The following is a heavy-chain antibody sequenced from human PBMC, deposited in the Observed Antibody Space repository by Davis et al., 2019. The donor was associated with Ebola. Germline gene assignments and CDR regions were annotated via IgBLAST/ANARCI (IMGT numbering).Heavy chain of an antibody. CDR1: GFTLTNYA. Sequence: AASVKVSCKASGFTLTNYAIHWVRQAPGQRLEWMGWVHGGNGNTKYSQRFQGRVTITTDTSASTAYMELRSLRSDDTAVYYCARSITMIVVAYFDIWGQGTMVTVSS. D-gene: IGHD3-22*01. CDR2: VHGGNGNT. V-gene: IGHV1-3*01. J-gene: IGHJ3*02. CDR3: ARSITMIVVAYFDI.